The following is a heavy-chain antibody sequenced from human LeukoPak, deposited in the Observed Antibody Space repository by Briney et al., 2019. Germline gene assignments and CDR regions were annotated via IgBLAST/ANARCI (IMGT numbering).Heavy chain of an antibody. CDR3: ARDGGYYYDSSGSNWFDP. J-gene: IGHJ5*02. Sequence: GGSLRLSCAASGFTFSSYWMSWVRQAPGKGLEWVANIKQDGSEKYYVDSVKGRFTISRDNAKNSLYLQMNSLRAEDTAVYYCARDGGYYYDSSGSNWFDPWGQGTLVTVSS. CDR2: IKQDGSEK. D-gene: IGHD3-22*01. V-gene: IGHV3-7*01. CDR1: GFTFSSYW.